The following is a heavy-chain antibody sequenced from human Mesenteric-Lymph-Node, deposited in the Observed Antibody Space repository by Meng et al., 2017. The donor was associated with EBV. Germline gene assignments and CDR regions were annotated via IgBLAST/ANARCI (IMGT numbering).Heavy chain of an antibody. V-gene: IGHV6-1*01. CDR1: GDSVSNINGG. CDR3: AGVGSTISTDWFDT. Sequence: QVQLQQSGPGPVKPSKTLALTCAISGDSVSNINGGWNWIRQSPSRGLEWLGRTYYRSKWYNDYAVSVKGRITINPDTTKNQVSLQLNSVTPEDTAVYYCAGVGSTISTDWFDTWGQGTLVTVSS. J-gene: IGHJ5*02. D-gene: IGHD3-9*01. CDR2: TYYRSKWYN.